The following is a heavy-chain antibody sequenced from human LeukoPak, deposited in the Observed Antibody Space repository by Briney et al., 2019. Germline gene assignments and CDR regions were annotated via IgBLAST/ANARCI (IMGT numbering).Heavy chain of an antibody. J-gene: IGHJ4*02. D-gene: IGHD1-26*01. CDR3: VSDSGGRSGGDF. Sequence: GGSLRLSCAASGFTFSSYSMNWVRQAPGKGLEWVSSISSSSSYIYYADSVKGRFTISRDNAKNSLYLQMNSLRAEDTAVYYCVSDSGGRSGGDFWGQGTLVSVSS. CDR2: ISSSSSYI. CDR1: GFTFSSYS. V-gene: IGHV3-21*01.